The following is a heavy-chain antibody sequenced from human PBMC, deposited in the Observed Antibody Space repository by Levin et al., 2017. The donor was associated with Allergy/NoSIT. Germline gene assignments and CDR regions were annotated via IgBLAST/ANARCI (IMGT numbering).Heavy chain of an antibody. D-gene: IGHD1-26*01. CDR1: GFTFSSYA. J-gene: IGHJ3*02. CDR3: AKDPPGWSGSPGDAFDI. V-gene: IGHV3-23*01. CDR2: VSGSGGST. Sequence: GGSLRLSCAASGFTFSSYAMSWVRQAPGKGLEWVSTVSGSGGSTYYADSVKGRFTISRDNSKNTLYLQMNSLRADDTAFYYCAKDPPGWSGSPGDAFDIWGQGTVVTVSS.